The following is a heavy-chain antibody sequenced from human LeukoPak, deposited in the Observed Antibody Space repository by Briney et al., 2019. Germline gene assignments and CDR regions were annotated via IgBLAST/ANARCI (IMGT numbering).Heavy chain of an antibody. CDR1: GFTFSSYA. V-gene: IGHV3-30-3*01. D-gene: IGHD3-22*01. Sequence: QPGRSLRLSYAASGFTFSSYAMHWVRQAPGKGLEWVAVISYDGSNKYYADSVKGRFTISRDNSKNTLYLQMNSLRAEDTAVYYCARAMIVVVSGDYWGQGTLVTVSS. J-gene: IGHJ4*02. CDR2: ISYDGSNK. CDR3: ARAMIVVVSGDY.